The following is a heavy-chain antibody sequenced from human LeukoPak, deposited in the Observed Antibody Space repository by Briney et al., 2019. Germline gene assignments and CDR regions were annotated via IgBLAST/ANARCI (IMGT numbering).Heavy chain of an antibody. CDR2: IYYSGST. J-gene: IGHJ4*02. Sequence: SETLSLTCTVSGGSISSGDYYWSWIRQPPGKGLEWIGYIYYSGSTYYNPSLKSRVTISVDTFKNQFSLKLSSVTAADTAVYYCTTDSSVDYWGQGTLVTVSS. CDR1: GGSISSGDYY. D-gene: IGHD6-6*01. V-gene: IGHV4-30-4*08. CDR3: TTDSSVDY.